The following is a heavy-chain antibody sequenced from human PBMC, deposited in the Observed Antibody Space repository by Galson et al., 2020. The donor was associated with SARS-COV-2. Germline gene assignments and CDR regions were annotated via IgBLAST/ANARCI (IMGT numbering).Heavy chain of an antibody. D-gene: IGHD3-22*01. J-gene: IGHJ3*02. V-gene: IGHV3-9*01. CDR3: AKDRGIGYDDSIGYLEI. CDR2: ISLISVSI. Sequence: LKISCAASGFTFDNYAMHWVRQAPGKGLEWFSVISLISVSISYADSVKGRFTISRDNAKNSLYLQMNSLRAEDTALYYCAKDRGIGYDDSIGYLEIWGQGRMVTVSS. CDR1: GFTFDNYA.